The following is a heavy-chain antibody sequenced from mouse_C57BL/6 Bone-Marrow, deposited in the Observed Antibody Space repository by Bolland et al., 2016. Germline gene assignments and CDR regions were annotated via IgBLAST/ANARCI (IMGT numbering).Heavy chain of an antibody. CDR3: ARDLWITTVVAPFDY. D-gene: IGHD1-1*01. Sequence: NYNEKFKSKATLTVDTSSSTAYMQLSSLTSEDSAVYYCARDLWITTVVAPFDYWGQGTLV. V-gene: IGHV1-55*01. J-gene: IGHJ3*01.